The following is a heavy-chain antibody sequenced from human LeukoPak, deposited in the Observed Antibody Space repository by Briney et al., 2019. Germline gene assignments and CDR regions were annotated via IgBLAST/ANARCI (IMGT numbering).Heavy chain of an antibody. CDR3: AGTTVVTSFDY. J-gene: IGHJ4*02. CDR2: IYSGGST. CDR1: GFTVSSNY. V-gene: IGHV3-66*01. D-gene: IGHD4-23*01. Sequence: PGGSLRLSCADSGFTVSSNYMRWVRQAPGKGLEWVSVIYSGGSTYYADSVKGRFTISRDNSKNTLYLQMNSLRAEDTAVYYCAGTTVVTSFDYWGQGTLVTVSS.